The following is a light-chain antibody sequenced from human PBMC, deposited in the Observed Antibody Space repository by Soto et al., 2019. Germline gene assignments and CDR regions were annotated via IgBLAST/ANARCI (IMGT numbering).Light chain of an antibody. CDR1: QSVSIY. CDR3: QQSYSTPRT. CDR2: AAS. Sequence: DIQMTQSPSSLSASVGDRVTITCRTSQSVSIYVNWYQQKPGKAPKLLIYAASSLQSGVPSRFSGSGSGTDFTLTISSLQPEDFATYYCQQSYSTPRTFGQGTKVVIK. J-gene: IGKJ2*01. V-gene: IGKV1-39*01.